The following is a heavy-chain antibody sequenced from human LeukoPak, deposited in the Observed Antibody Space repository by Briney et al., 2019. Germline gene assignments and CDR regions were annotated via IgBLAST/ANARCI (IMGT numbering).Heavy chain of an antibody. J-gene: IGHJ4*02. D-gene: IGHD3-10*01. CDR2: ISYDGSNK. CDR3: AKDSYYHYYFDY. Sequence: GGSLRLSCAASGFTFSGYWMSWVRRAPGKGLEWVAVISYDGSNKYYADSVKGRFTISRDNSKNTLYLQMNSLRAEDTAVYCCAKDSYYHYYFDYWGQGTLVTVSS. V-gene: IGHV3-30*18. CDR1: GFTFSGYW.